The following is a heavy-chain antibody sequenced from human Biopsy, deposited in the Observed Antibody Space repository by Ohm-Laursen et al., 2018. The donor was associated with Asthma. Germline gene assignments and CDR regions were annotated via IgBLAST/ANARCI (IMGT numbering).Heavy chain of an antibody. CDR2: ISSSGSSI. CDR1: GFSFSDYY. Sequence: SLRLSCTASGFSFSDYYMTWMRQAPGKGLEWISYISSSGSSILYADSVKGRFTISRDNAKNSLHLQMNSLRAEDTAIYYCARDIAFGGVHDFWGRGTLVAVSS. J-gene: IGHJ4*02. CDR3: ARDIAFGGVHDF. D-gene: IGHD3-16*01. V-gene: IGHV3-11*01.